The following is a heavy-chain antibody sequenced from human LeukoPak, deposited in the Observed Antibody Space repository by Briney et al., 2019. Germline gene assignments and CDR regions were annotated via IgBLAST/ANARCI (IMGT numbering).Heavy chain of an antibody. D-gene: IGHD3-22*01. CDR3: AKMPAYYYDSSGYAFHFDY. CDR2: NSGSGGST. CDR1: AFTFATYA. J-gene: IGHJ4*02. Sequence: GCLRLSCAASAFTFATYAMSWVRQAPGKGLVWVSSNSGSGGSTHYADSVRGRFTISRDNSKSTLYLQMNSLRAEDTAIYYCAKMPAYYYDSSGYAFHFDYWGQGTLVTVSS. V-gene: IGHV3-23*01.